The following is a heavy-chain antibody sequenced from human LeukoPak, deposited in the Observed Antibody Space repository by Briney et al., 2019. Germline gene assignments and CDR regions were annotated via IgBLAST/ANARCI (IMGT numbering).Heavy chain of an antibody. CDR1: GFTFSSYW. V-gene: IGHV3-7*01. Sequence: QSGGSLRLSCAASGFTFSSYWISWVRQAPGKGLEWVANIKQDGSEKYYVDSVKGRFTISRDNAKNSLYLQMNSLRAEDTAVYYCARTPHYDFWSGYSDVTPWGQGTLVTVSS. J-gene: IGHJ5*02. CDR2: IKQDGSEK. D-gene: IGHD3-3*01. CDR3: ARTPHYDFWSGYSDVTP.